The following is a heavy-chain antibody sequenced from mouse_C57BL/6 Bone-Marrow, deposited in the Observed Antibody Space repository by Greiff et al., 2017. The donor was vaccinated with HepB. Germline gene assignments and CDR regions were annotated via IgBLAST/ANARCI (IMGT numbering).Heavy chain of an antibody. V-gene: IGHV1-47*01. Sequence: VKLMESGAELVKPGASVKMSCKASGYTFTTYPIEWMKQNHGKSLEWIGNFHPYNDDTKYNEKFKGKATLTVEKSSSTVYLELSRLTSDDSAVYYCARGFITTEDGYFDVWGTGTTVTVSS. J-gene: IGHJ1*03. CDR2: FHPYNDDT. CDR1: GYTFTTYP. CDR3: ARGFITTEDGYFDV. D-gene: IGHD1-1*01.